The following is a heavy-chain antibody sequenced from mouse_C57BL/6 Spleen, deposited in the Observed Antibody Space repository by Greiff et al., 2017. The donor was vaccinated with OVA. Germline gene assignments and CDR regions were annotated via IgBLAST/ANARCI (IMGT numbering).Heavy chain of an antibody. D-gene: IGHD2-4*01. V-gene: IGHV1-55*01. J-gene: IGHJ3*01. CDR1: GYTFTSYW. Sequence: QVQLQQPGAELVKPGASVKMSCKASGYTFTSYWITWVKQRPGQGLEWIGEIYPRSGNTYYNEKFKGKATLTADKSSSTAYMELRSLTSEDSAVYFCARGNDYDGFAYWGQGTLVTVSA. CDR2: IYPRSGNT. CDR3: ARGNDYDGFAY.